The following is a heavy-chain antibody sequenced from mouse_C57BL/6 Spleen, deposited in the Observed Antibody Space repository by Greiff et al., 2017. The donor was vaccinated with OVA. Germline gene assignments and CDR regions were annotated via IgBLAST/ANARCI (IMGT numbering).Heavy chain of an antibody. D-gene: IGHD2-1*01. J-gene: IGHJ4*01. CDR3: ARIYYGDYYAMDY. V-gene: IGHV1-47*01. CDR1: GYTFTTYP. Sequence: QVQLKESGAELVKPGASVKMSCKASGYTFTTYPIEWMKQNHGKSLEWIGNFHPYNDDTKYNEKFKGKATLTVEKSSSTVYLELSRLTSDDSAVYYCARIYYGDYYAMDYWGQGTSVTVSS. CDR2: FHPYNDDT.